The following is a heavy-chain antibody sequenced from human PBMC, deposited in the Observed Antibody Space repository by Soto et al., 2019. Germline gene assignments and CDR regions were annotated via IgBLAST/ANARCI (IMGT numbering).Heavy chain of an antibody. Sequence: PGGSLRLSCAASGFTFSTYAMGWVHQAPGKGLDWVSASSGSGGRTYYADSVKGRFTISRDNSKNTLYLQMNSLRAEDTAVYYCAKVIPDDSYQLNYWGQGTLVTVSS. CDR2: SSGSGGRT. CDR1: GFTFSTYA. CDR3: AKVIPDDSYQLNY. V-gene: IGHV3-23*01. D-gene: IGHD2-2*01. J-gene: IGHJ4*02.